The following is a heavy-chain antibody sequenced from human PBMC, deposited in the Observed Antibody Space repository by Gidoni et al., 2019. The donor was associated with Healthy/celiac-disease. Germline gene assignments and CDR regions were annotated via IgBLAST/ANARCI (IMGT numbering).Heavy chain of an antibody. J-gene: IGHJ1*01. V-gene: IGHV3-23*01. CDR2: ISGSGGST. CDR3: AKVLSSGWYGWELRAEYFQH. D-gene: IGHD6-19*01. Sequence: EVQLLESGGGLVQPGGSLRLSCAASGFTFSSYAMSWVRQAPGKGLEWVSAISGSGGSTYYADSVKGRFTISRDNSKNTLYLQMNSLRAEDTAVYYCAKVLSSGWYGWELRAEYFQHWGQGTLVTVSS. CDR1: GFTFSSYA.